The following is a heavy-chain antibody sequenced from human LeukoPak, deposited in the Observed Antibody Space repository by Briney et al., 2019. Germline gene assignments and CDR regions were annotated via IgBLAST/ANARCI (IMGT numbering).Heavy chain of an antibody. CDR3: TSRRFGPGYYFDY. J-gene: IGHJ4*02. Sequence: PGGSLRLSCAASGFTFSGSAMHWVRQASGKGLEWVGRIRSKANSYATAYAASVKGRFTISRDDSKNTAYLQMNSTKTEDTAVYYCTSRRFGPGYYFDYWGQGTLVTVSS. D-gene: IGHD3-10*01. CDR2: IRSKANSYAT. V-gene: IGHV3-73*01. CDR1: GFTFSGSA.